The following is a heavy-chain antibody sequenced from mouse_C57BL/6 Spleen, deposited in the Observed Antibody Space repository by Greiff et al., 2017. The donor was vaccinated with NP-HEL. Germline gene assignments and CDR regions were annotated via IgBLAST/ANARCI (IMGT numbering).Heavy chain of an antibody. V-gene: IGHV1-50*01. CDR1: GYTFTSYW. D-gene: IGHD2-3*01. J-gene: IGHJ2*01. Sequence: VQLQQPGAELVKPGASVKLSCKASGYTFTSYWMQWVKQRPGQGLEWIGEIDPSDSYTNYNQKFKGKATLTVDTSSSPAYMQLSSLTSEDSAVYYCARWLLPFDYWGQGTTLTVSS. CDR2: IDPSDSYT. CDR3: ARWLLPFDY.